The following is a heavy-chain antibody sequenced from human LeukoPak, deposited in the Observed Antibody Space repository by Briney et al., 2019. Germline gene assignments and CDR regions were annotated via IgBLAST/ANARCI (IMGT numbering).Heavy chain of an antibody. D-gene: IGHD1-1*01. V-gene: IGHV3-30*02. CDR3: AKDFGNYGERHAFDI. CDR1: GFTFSSYG. J-gene: IGHJ3*02. CDR2: IRYDGSNK. Sequence: GGSLRLSCAASGFTFSSYGMHWVRQAPGKGLEWVAFIRYDGSNKYYADSVKGRFTISRDNSKNTLYLQMNSLRAEDTAVYYCAKDFGNYGERHAFDIWGQGTMVTVSS.